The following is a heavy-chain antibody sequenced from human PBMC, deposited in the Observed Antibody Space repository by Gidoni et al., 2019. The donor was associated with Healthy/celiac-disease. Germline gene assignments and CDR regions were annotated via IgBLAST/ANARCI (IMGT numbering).Heavy chain of an antibody. J-gene: IGHJ6*02. Sequence: EVQLVESGGGLVKPGGSLRLSCAASGFTFSNAWMSWVRQAPGKGLEWVGRIKSKTDGGTTDYAAPVKGRFTISRDDSKNTLYLQMNSLKTEDTAVYYCTVLGAAVLAYYYGMDVWGQGTTVTVSS. D-gene: IGHD6-13*01. CDR1: GFTFSNAW. CDR2: IKSKTDGGTT. CDR3: TVLGAAVLAYYYGMDV. V-gene: IGHV3-15*01.